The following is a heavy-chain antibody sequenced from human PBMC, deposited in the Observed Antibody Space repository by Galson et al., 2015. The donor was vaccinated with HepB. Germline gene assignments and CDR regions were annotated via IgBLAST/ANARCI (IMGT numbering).Heavy chain of an antibody. CDR1: GGTFSSSA. J-gene: IGHJ3*02. V-gene: IGHV1-69*04. CDR2: IIPILGIA. CDR3: ASGAFDI. Sequence: SVKVSGKASGGTFSSSAISWVRQAPGQGLEWMGRIIPILGIAKYAQTFKGRVTITADKSTSTAYMELSSLRSEDTAVYYCASGAFDIWGQGTMVTVSS.